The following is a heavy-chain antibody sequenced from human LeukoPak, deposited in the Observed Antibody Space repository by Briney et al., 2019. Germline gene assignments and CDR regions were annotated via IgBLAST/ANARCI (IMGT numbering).Heavy chain of an antibody. CDR3: ARHLYESRGQASFDY. CDR1: GGSISRFQ. V-gene: IGHV4-59*08. CDR2: ISYSGST. D-gene: IGHD3-22*01. J-gene: IGHJ4*02. Sequence: SETLSLTCTISGGSISRFQWSWIRQPPGKGLEWIGYISYSGSTNYNPSLKSRVTISVGTSQNQFSLKLSSVTASDTAMYYCARHLYESRGQASFDYWGQGTLVTVSS.